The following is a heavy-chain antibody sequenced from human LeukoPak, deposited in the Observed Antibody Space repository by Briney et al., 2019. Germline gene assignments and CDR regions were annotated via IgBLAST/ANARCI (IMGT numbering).Heavy chain of an antibody. J-gene: IGHJ4*02. V-gene: IGHV4-61*01. CDR3: ARENGIAVAVSFDY. CDR2: IYYSGST. CDR1: GGSVSSGSYY. Sequence: SQTLSLTCTVSGGSVSSGSYYWSWIRQPPGKGLEWIGYIYYSGSTNYNPSLKSRVTISVDTSKNQFSLKLSSVTAADTAVYYCARENGIAVAVSFDYWGQGTLVTVSS. D-gene: IGHD6-19*01.